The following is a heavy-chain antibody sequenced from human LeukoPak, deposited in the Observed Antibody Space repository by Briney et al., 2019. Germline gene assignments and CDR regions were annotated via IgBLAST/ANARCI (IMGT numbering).Heavy chain of an antibody. CDR3: ARVRGYYDSSGYYYLFEDY. D-gene: IGHD3-22*01. CDR1: GGAFISYA. Sequence: SVKVSCKASGGAFISYAISWVRQAPGQGLEWMGGIIPIFGTANYAQKFQGRVTITADESTSTAYMELSSLRSEDTAVYYCARVRGYYDSSGYYYLFEDYWGQGTLVTVSS. CDR2: IIPIFGTA. J-gene: IGHJ4*02. V-gene: IGHV1-69*13.